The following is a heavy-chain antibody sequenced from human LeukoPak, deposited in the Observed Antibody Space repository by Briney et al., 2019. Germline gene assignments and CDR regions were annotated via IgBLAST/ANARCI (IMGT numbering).Heavy chain of an antibody. Sequence: SETLSLSCTVSGGSISSSSYYWGWIRQPPGKGLEWIGSIYYSGSTYYNPSLKSRVTISVDTSKNQFSLKLSSVTAADTAVYYCTNYDSSGYYYPAFDIWGQGTMVTVSS. J-gene: IGHJ3*02. D-gene: IGHD3-22*01. CDR3: TNYDSSGYYYPAFDI. CDR2: IYYSGST. CDR1: GGSISSSSYY. V-gene: IGHV4-39*01.